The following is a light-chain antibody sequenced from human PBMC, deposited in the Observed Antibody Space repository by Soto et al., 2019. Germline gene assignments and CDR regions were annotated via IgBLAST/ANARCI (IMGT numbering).Light chain of an antibody. Sequence: HSVLTQPPSASGSPGQSVAISCTGTSSDVGGYNYVSWYQQHPGKAPKLMIYEVNKRPSGVPDRFSGSKSGNTASLTVSGLQAEEEADYYCSSDAGSSNVFGTGTKVTVL. CDR1: SSDVGGYNY. V-gene: IGLV2-8*01. CDR3: SSDAGSSNV. J-gene: IGLJ1*01. CDR2: EVN.